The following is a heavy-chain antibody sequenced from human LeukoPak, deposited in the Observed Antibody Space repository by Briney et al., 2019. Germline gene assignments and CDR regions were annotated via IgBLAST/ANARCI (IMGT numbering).Heavy chain of an antibody. CDR2: IYYSGST. J-gene: IGHJ4*02. Sequence: SETLSLTCTVSGGSISSYYWSWIRQPPGKGLEWIGYIYYSGSTNYNPSLKSPVTISVDTSKNQFSLKLSSVTAADTAVYYCARVKSQPRFGESYDYFDYWGQGTLVTVSS. CDR3: ARVKSQPRFGESYDYFDY. D-gene: IGHD3-10*01. V-gene: IGHV4-59*01. CDR1: GGSISSYY.